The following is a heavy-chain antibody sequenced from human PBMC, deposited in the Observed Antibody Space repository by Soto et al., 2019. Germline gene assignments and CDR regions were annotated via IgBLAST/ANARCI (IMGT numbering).Heavy chain of an antibody. V-gene: IGHV1-3*01. CDR2: INAGNGNT. D-gene: IGHD5-18*01. J-gene: IGHJ4*02. CDR3: ARSPGYSYGDY. Sequence: ASVKVSCKASGYTFTSYAMHWVRQAPGQRLEWMGWINAGNGNTKYSQKFQGRVTITKDTSASTAYMELSSLRSEDTAVYYCARSPGYSYGDYWGQGTLVTVSS. CDR1: GYTFTSYA.